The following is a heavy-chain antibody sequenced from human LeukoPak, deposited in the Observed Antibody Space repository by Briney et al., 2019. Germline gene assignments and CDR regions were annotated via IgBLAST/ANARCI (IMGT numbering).Heavy chain of an antibody. D-gene: IGHD6-19*01. Sequence: SETLSLTCAVYGGSFSGYYWSWIRQPPGKGLEWIGEINHSGSTNYNPSLKSRVTISVDTSKNQFSLKLSSVTAADTAVYYCARTRSSGWPYYYYYGMDVWGQGTTVTVSS. CDR2: INHSGST. CDR3: ARTRSSGWPYYYYYGMDV. CDR1: GGSFSGYY. J-gene: IGHJ6*02. V-gene: IGHV4-34*01.